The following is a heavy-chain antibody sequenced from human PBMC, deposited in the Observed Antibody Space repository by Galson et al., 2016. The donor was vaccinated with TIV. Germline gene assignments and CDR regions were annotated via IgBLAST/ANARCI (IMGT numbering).Heavy chain of an antibody. J-gene: IGHJ4*02. Sequence: SLRLSCAASGFTFSNYWMSWVRQAPGKGLEWVANIKHDESEIYYVDSVKGRFSIFRDNAKNSLYLQMGSLRAEDTAVYYCAREKMSGSQFGANFDHWGPGSLVTVSS. D-gene: IGHD1-26*01. CDR3: AREKMSGSQFGANFDH. CDR1: GFTFSNYW. CDR2: IKHDESEI. V-gene: IGHV3-7*01.